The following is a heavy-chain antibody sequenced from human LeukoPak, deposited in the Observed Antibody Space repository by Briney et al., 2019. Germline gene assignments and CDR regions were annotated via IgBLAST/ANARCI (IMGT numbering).Heavy chain of an antibody. CDR1: GYSISSGYY. CDR3: ARQWGRLGFDY. V-gene: IGHV4-38-2*02. D-gene: IGHD2-8*01. CDR2: TYHSGST. J-gene: IGHJ4*02. Sequence: SETLSLTCTVSGYSISSGYYWGWIRQPPGKGLEWIGSTYHSGSTYSNPSLKSRVTISVDTSKNQFSLKLSSVTAADTAVYFCARQWGRLGFDYWGQGTLVTVSS.